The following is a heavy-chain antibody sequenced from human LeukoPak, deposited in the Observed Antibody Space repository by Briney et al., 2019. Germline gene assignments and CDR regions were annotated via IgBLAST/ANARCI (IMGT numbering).Heavy chain of an antibody. V-gene: IGHV4-61*01. CDR2: IYYSGSS. CDR3: ARARPPNWFDP. CDR1: GGSVSSGSYY. Sequence: PSETLSLTCTVSGGSVSSGSYYWSWIRQPPGKGLEWIGYIYYSGSSNYNPYLKRLVTISVDTTKNQFSLKLSSVTAADTAVYYWARARPPNWFDPWGQATLVTVSS. D-gene: IGHD6-6*01. J-gene: IGHJ5*02.